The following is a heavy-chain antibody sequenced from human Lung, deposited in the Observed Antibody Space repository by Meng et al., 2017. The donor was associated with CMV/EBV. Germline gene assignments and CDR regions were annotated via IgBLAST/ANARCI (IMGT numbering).Heavy chain of an antibody. J-gene: IGHJ4*02. CDR1: GGSISSSSYY. CDR2: IYYSGST. V-gene: IGHV4-39*02. CDR3: AREDYRSLYFDY. Sequence: LXXTVSGGSISSSSYYWGWIRQPPGKGLEWIGSIYYSGSTYYNPSLKSRVTISVDTSKNQFSLKLSSVTAADTAVYYCAREDYRSLYFDYWGQGTLVTVSS. D-gene: IGHD3-16*02.